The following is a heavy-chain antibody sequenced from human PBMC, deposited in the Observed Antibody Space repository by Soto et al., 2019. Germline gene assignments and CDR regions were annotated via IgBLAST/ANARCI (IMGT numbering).Heavy chain of an antibody. CDR2: ISSSSSYI. J-gene: IGHJ3*02. Sequence: EVQLVESGGGLVKPGGSLRLSCAASGFTFSSYSMNWVRQAPGKGLEWVSSISSSSSYIYYADSVKGRFTISRDNAKNSLYLQMNSLRAEDRAVYYCARALNMVRGAFDIWGQGTMVTVSS. CDR3: ARALNMVRGAFDI. D-gene: IGHD3-10*01. CDR1: GFTFSSYS. V-gene: IGHV3-21*01.